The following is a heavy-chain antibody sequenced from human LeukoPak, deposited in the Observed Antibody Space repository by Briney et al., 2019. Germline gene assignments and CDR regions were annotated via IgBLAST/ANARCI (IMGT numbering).Heavy chain of an antibody. J-gene: IGHJ4*02. CDR3: ARGIEDILTGYLY. CDR1: GYTFTSYA. CDR2: INAGNGNT. Sequence: GASVKVSCKASGYTFTSYAMHWVRQAPGQRLEWMGWINAGNGNTKYSQKFQGRVTITRDTSASTAYMELSSLRSEDTAVYYCARGIEDILTGYLYWGQGTLVTVSS. V-gene: IGHV1-3*01. D-gene: IGHD3-9*01.